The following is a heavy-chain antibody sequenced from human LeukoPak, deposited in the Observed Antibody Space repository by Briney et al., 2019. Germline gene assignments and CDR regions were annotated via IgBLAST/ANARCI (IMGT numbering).Heavy chain of an antibody. J-gene: IGHJ4*02. V-gene: IGHV4-61*01. Sequence: SETLSLTCTVSGGSVSSGSYYWSWIRQPPGKGLEWIGYIYYSGSTNYNPSLKSRVTISVDTSKNQFSLKLSSVTAADTAVYYCAREREGDYVDYWGQGTLVTVSS. CDR3: AREREGDYVDY. CDR2: IYYSGST. CDR1: GGSVSSGSYY. D-gene: IGHD5-24*01.